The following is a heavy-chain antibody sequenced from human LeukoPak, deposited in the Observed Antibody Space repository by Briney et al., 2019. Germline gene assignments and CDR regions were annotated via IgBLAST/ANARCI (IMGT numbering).Heavy chain of an antibody. CDR1: GGTFSSYA. CDR2: IIPILGIA. V-gene: IGHV1-69*04. CDR3: ASFSGYDSRPSAAFDI. D-gene: IGHD3-22*01. J-gene: IGHJ3*02. Sequence: ASVKVSCKASGGTFSSYAISWVRQAPGQGLEWMGRIIPILGIANYAQKFQGRVTITADKSTSTAYMELSSLRSEDTAVYYCASFSGYDSRPSAAFDIWGQGTMVTVSS.